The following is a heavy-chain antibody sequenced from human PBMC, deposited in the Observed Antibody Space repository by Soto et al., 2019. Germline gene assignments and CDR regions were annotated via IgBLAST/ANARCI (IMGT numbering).Heavy chain of an antibody. CDR2: IISIFGTA. CDR1: GGTFSSYA. J-gene: IGHJ5*02. CDR3: ARDRGPSSGYYPYWFDP. V-gene: IGHV1-69*12. D-gene: IGHD3-22*01. Sequence: QVQLVQSGAEVKKPGSSVKVSCKASGGTFSSYAITCVRQAPGQGLEWMGGIISIFGTANYAQKFQGRVTITAYESTTPAYMELASLRSEDTAVYYCARDRGPSSGYYPYWFDPLVQLTLVTVSS.